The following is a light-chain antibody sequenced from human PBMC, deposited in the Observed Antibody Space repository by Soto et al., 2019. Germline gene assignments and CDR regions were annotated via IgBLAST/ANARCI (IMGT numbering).Light chain of an antibody. V-gene: IGKV1-5*03. CDR1: QTISSW. J-gene: IGKJ1*01. CDR3: QHYNSYSEA. CDR2: KAS. Sequence: DIQMTQSPSTLSGSVGDRVTITCRASQTISSWLAWYQQKPGKAPKLLIYKASTLKSGVPSRFSGSGSVTEFTLTISSLQSDDFATYYCQHYNSYSEAFGQGTKV.